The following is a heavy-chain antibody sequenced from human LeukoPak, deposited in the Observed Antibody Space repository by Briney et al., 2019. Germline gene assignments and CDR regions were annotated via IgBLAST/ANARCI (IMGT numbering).Heavy chain of an antibody. CDR2: MLGDGTNK. Sequence: GGSLRLSCAASGFTFNSHSMHWVRQAPGKGLEWVALMLGDGTNKYYAESVKGRFTISRDNSKNTVYLQMSTLRPEDTAVYYCARDQGYTYGHSFDYWGQGTLVTASS. CDR1: GFTFNSHS. V-gene: IGHV3-30-3*01. CDR3: ARDQGYTYGHSFDY. D-gene: IGHD5-18*01. J-gene: IGHJ4*02.